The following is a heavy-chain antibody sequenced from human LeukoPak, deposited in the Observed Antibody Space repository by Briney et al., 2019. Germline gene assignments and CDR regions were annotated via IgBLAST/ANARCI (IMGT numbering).Heavy chain of an antibody. CDR2: IKQDGSEK. CDR1: GFTFSTYW. CDR3: AINHDY. V-gene: IGHV3-7*01. J-gene: IGHJ4*02. Sequence: GGSLRLSCTASGFTFSTYWVTWVRQAPGKGLEWVANIKQDGSEKYYVDSVKGRFTISRDNTKNSVYLQMNSLRAEDTAVYYCAINHDYWGQGTLVTVSS.